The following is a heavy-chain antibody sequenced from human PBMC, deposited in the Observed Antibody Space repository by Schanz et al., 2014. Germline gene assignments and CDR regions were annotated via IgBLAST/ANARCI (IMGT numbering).Heavy chain of an antibody. Sequence: QVQLQESGPGLVEPSQTLSLTCTVSGDSISSAYWSWIRQHPGKGLEWIGFIYYRGNTYYNPSLKSRVSISLDPSKREFFLSLKARKAADTAVDYCARVPEPGWFDPWGQGTLVTVSS. V-gene: IGHV4-31*03. D-gene: IGHD1-26*01. CDR1: GDSISSAY. CDR2: IYYRGNT. CDR3: ARVPEPGWFDP. J-gene: IGHJ5*02.